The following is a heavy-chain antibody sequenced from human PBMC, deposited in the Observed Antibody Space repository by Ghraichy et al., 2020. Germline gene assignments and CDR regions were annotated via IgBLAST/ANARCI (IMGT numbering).Heavy chain of an antibody. D-gene: IGHD6-19*01. V-gene: IGHV4-34*01. CDR3: AGANRGTFSSGWLF. CDR1: GGSFSGYY. CDR2: INHSGSP. Sequence: SETLSLTCAVSGGSFSGYYWSWIRQPPGKGLEWIGEINHSGSPNYNPSLKSRVTISVDTAKNHFSLNLSSVTAADTAVYYCAGANRGTFSSGWLFWGQGNLVTVSA. J-gene: IGHJ4*02.